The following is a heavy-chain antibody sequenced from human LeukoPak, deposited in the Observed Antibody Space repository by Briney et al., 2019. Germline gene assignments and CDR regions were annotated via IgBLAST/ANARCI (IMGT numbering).Heavy chain of an antibody. D-gene: IGHD3-3*01. J-gene: IGHJ3*02. Sequence: ASVKVSCKASGYTFTSYDINWVRQATGQGLEWMGWMNPNSGNTGYAQKFQGRVTMTRNTSISTAYMELSSLRSEDTAVYYCARMRITILGVVIIFDAFDIWGQGKMVTVSS. CDR2: MNPNSGNT. CDR1: GYTFTSYD. V-gene: IGHV1-8*01. CDR3: ARMRITILGVVIIFDAFDI.